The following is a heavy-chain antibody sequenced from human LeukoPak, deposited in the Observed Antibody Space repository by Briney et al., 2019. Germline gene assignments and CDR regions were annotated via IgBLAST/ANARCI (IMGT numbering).Heavy chain of an antibody. J-gene: IGHJ3*02. Sequence: SETLSLTCTVSGGSISSGSYYWGWIRQPPGKGLQWIGSIYYTGTTYYNPSLKSRVTISVDTSKNQFSLKLSSVTAADTAVYYCARYCSSTSCTDAFDIWGQGTMVTVSS. CDR2: IYYTGTT. CDR1: GGSISSGSYY. D-gene: IGHD2-2*01. CDR3: ARYCSSTSCTDAFDI. V-gene: IGHV4-39*07.